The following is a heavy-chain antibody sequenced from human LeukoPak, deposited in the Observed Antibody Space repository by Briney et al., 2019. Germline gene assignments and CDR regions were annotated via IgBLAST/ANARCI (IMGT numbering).Heavy chain of an antibody. J-gene: IGHJ6*02. V-gene: IGHV1-2*02. CDR1: GYTFTGYY. D-gene: IGHD4-17*01. Sequence: ASVKVSCKASGYTFTGYYMHWVRQAPGQGLEWMGWINPNSGGTNYAQKFQGRVTMTRDTSISTAYMELSRLRSDDTAVYYCARATTVTTTNYYYYYGIDVWAKGPRSPSP. CDR3: ARATTVTTTNYYYYYGIDV. CDR2: INPNSGGT.